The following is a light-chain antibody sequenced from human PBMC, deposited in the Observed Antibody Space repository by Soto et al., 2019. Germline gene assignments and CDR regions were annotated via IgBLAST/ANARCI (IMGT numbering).Light chain of an antibody. V-gene: IGLV2-14*01. J-gene: IGLJ3*02. CDR3: SSYTRTNTRV. CDR2: EVN. CDR1: SSDVGGYDY. Sequence: QSALTQPASVSGPPGQSITISCTGTSSDVGGYDYVSWYQHHPGKAPKLMIYEVNNRPSGVSNRFSGSKSGNTASLTISGLQAEDEADYFCSSYTRTNTRVFGGGTKLTVL.